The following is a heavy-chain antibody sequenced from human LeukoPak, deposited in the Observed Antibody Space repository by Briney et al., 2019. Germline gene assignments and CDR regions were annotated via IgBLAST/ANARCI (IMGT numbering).Heavy chain of an antibody. CDR2: IYPGDSDT. D-gene: IGHD3-16*01. CDR3: VAARRGDYFWLFDP. Sequence: GESLKISCKGSGYSFTTYWIGWVRQMPGKGLEWMGIIYPGDSDTRYSPSFQGQVTISADKSISTAYLQWSSLKASDTAIYYCVAARRGDYFWLFDPWGQGTLVTVSS. J-gene: IGHJ5*02. V-gene: IGHV5-51*01. CDR1: GYSFTTYW.